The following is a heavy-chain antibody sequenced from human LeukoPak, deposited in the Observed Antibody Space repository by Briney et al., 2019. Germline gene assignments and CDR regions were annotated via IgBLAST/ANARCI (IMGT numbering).Heavy chain of an antibody. CDR2: IIPIFGTA. D-gene: IGHD3-22*01. J-gene: IGHJ4*02. V-gene: IGHV1-69*13. CDR3: ARVPTYYYDSSGYNLLPFFDY. Sequence: SVKVSCKASGGTFSSYAIRWVRQAPGQGLEWMGGIIPIFGTANYAQKFQGRVTITADESTSTAYMELSSLRSEDTAVYYCARVPTYYYDSSGYNLLPFFDYWGQGTLVTVSS. CDR1: GGTFSSYA.